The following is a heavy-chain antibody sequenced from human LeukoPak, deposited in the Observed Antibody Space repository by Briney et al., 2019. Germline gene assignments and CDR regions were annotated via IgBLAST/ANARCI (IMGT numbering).Heavy chain of an antibody. J-gene: IGHJ6*03. CDR2: VNHSGST. D-gene: IGHD1-26*01. V-gene: IGHV4-34*01. CDR1: GGSFSGYY. Sequence: SGTLSLTCAVYGGSFSGYYWSWIRQPPGKGLEWIGEVNHSGSTNYNPSLKSRVTISVDTSKNQFSLKLSSVTAADAAVYYCARVRGPRGSSTTVEDYYYYMDVWGKGTTVTTSS. CDR3: ARVRGPRGSSTTVEDYYYYMDV.